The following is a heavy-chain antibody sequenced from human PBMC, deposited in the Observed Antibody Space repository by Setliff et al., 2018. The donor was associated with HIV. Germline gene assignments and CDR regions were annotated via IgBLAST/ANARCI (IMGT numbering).Heavy chain of an antibody. CDR3: ARGQGCGGGCHYAFEM. CDR2: ISLSGST. CDR1: GYSITNGYY. J-gene: IGHJ3*02. Sequence: PSETLSLTCSVSGYSITNGYYWSWIRQSPEKGLEWIGSISLSGSTYYMPSLQSRVTISVDMSKNQFSLNLNSVTAADTAVYYCARGQGCGGGCHYAFEMWGQGTMVTVSS. D-gene: IGHD2-21*02. V-gene: IGHV4-38-2*02.